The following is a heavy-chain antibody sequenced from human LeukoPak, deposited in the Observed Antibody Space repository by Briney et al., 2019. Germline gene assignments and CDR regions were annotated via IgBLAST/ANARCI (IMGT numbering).Heavy chain of an antibody. CDR2: TKPDGSAE. Sequence: PGGSLRLSCAASGFTFRNYWMGWVRQAPGKGLEWVANTKPDGSAEYYADSVRGRFPTSRDNANNFLSLTMNRLRAEDTAVYYCARDVGLNTNCDFWGRGTVVSVFS. J-gene: IGHJ4*02. V-gene: IGHV3-7*01. CDR3: ARDVGLNTNCDF. CDR1: GFTFRNYW. D-gene: IGHD3-16*01.